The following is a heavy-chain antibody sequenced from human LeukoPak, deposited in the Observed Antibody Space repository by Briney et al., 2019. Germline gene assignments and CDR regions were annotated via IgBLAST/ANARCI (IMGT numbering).Heavy chain of an antibody. CDR3: TKDVVSNSKAFDY. V-gene: IGHV3-23*01. J-gene: IGHJ4*02. CDR2: ISGSGDST. D-gene: IGHD2-8*01. Sequence: PGGSLRLSCAASGFTFSSYTMRWVRQTPGKGLEWVSSISGSGDSTYYADSVKGRFTISRDNSQSTLYLEVSSLRADDTAVYYCTKDVVSNSKAFDYWGQGTLVTVSS. CDR1: GFTFSSYT.